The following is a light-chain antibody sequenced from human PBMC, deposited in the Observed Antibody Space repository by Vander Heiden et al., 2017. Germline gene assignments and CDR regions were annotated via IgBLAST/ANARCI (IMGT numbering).Light chain of an antibody. CDR1: QSISSY. CDR3: QQSYRTPLT. Sequence: DLPMPQSPSSLSASVGDRVTITCRASQSISSYLNWYQQKPGKAPKLLIYAASSLQSGVPSRCSGSGSGTDGTLTISSLQPEDCATYYCQQSYRTPLTVGPGTKVDIK. V-gene: IGKV1-39*01. J-gene: IGKJ3*01. CDR2: AAS.